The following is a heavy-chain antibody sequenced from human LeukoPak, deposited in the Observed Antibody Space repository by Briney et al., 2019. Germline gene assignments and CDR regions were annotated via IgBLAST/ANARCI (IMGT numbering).Heavy chain of an antibody. CDR1: GGSFSSYY. Sequence: SETLSLTCTVSGGSFSSYYWSWIRQPPGKGLEWIGYIYYSGSTDYNPSLKSRVTISVETSKNQFSLKLSSVTAADTAVYYCARGRASMVRGVKPSYYMDVWGKGTTVTVSS. J-gene: IGHJ6*03. CDR2: IYYSGST. V-gene: IGHV4-59*12. D-gene: IGHD3-10*01. CDR3: ARGRASMVRGVKPSYYMDV.